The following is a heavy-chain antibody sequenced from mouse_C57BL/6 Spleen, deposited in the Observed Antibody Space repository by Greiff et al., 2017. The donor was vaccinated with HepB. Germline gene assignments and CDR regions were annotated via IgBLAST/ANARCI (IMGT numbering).Heavy chain of an antibody. D-gene: IGHD1-1*01. CDR1: GYTFTSYW. Sequence: QVQLQQPGAELVKPGASVKLSCKASGYTFTSYWMHWVKQRPGQGLEWIGMIHPNSGSTNYNEKFKSKATLTVDKSSSTAYMQLSSLTSEDSAVYYCARSLSGFITTVVDYWGQGTTLTVSS. CDR3: ARSLSGFITTVVDY. J-gene: IGHJ2*01. V-gene: IGHV1-64*01. CDR2: IHPNSGST.